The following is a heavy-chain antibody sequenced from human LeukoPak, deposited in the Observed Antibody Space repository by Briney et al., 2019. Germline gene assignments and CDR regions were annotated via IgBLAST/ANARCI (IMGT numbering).Heavy chain of an antibody. V-gene: IGHV4-59*01. CDR2: IYYSGST. CDR3: ARSPRDCSSTSCYPLFDY. D-gene: IGHD2-2*01. CDR1: GGSISSYY. J-gene: IGHJ4*02. Sequence: SETLSLTCTVSGGSISSYYWSWIRQPPGKGLEWIGYIYYSGSTNYNPSLKSRVTISVDTSKNQFSLKLSSVTAADTAVYYCARSPRDCSSTSCYPLFDYWGQGTLVTVSS.